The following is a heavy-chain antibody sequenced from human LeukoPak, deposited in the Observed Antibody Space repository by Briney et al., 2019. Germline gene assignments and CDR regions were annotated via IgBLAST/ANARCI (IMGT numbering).Heavy chain of an antibody. CDR3: VREQTLGHLDS. Sequence: PSETLSLTCAVYGGSFSGYYWSWIRQPPGKGLEWIGEINHSGSTNYNPSLKSRVTISVDTSKNQFSLKLSSATPDDTAIYYCVREQTLGHLDSWGQGTLITVSS. V-gene: IGHV4-34*01. D-gene: IGHD3-3*02. CDR1: GGSFSGYY. J-gene: IGHJ4*02. CDR2: INHSGST.